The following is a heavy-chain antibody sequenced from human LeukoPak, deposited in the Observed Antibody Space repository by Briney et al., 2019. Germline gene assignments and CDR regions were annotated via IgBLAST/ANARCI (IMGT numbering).Heavy chain of an antibody. J-gene: IGHJ4*02. V-gene: IGHV1-3*04. CDR2: INTGNGNT. CDR1: GYTFRNYA. Sequence: GASVKVSCKASGYTFRNYAIHWVRQAPGQRLECMGWINTGNGNTKYSQKFQGRVTITRDTSASTAYMDLSSLRSEDTAVYYCARNTETAIPLPYYFDYWGQGTLVTVSS. CDR3: ARNTETAIPLPYYFDY. D-gene: IGHD2-21*02.